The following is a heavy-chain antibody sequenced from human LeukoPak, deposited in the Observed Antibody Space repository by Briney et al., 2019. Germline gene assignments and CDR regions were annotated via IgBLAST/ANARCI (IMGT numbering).Heavy chain of an antibody. CDR1: GFTFSSYS. J-gene: IGHJ3*02. D-gene: IGHD1-26*01. Sequence: GGSLRLSCAASGFTFSSYSMNWVRQAPGKGLEWVSSISSSSSYIYYADSVKGRFTISRDNTKNSLYLQMNSLRAEDTAVYYCASVSGATAAFDIWGQGTMVTVSS. CDR2: ISSSSSYI. V-gene: IGHV3-21*01. CDR3: ASVSGATAAFDI.